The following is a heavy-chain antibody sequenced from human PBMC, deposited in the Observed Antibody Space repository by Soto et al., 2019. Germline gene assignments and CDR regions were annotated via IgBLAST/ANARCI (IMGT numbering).Heavy chain of an antibody. CDR1: GGTFSSDS. Sequence: QVQLVQSGAEVKKPGSSVKVSCKASGGTFSSDSFSWVRQASGQGLEWMGGIIPMFDTPIYAQKFQDRVTITADEPTSTAYMQLSSLRSGDTAVYYCARSGGLDRDFNYWGQGSLVTVSS. D-gene: IGHD2-15*01. CDR3: ARSGGLDRDFNY. V-gene: IGHV1-69*12. J-gene: IGHJ4*02. CDR2: IIPMFDTP.